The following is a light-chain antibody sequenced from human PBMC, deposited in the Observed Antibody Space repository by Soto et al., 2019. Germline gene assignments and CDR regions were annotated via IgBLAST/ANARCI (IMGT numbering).Light chain of an antibody. CDR3: PNWATGFGWV. V-gene: IGLV4-69*01. Sequence: QLVLTQSPSASASLGATVKVTCTLSSANSSDPSAGYQQQPERGTRYEMQVNSDGSHINWDGIPDRFSGSSSGAERYLTSASLPSEDEADYCCPNWATGFGWVFGGGTKLTVL. CDR1: SANSSDP. CDR2: VNSDGSH. J-gene: IGLJ3*02.